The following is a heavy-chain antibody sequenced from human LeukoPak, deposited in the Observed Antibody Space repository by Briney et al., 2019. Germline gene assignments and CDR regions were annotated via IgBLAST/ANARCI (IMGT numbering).Heavy chain of an antibody. J-gene: IGHJ4*02. CDR1: GYSIGSTTHY. D-gene: IGHD5-18*01. CDR3: ARESAPRDTAMVTFDY. CDR2: IYYSGRT. V-gene: IGHV4-39*02. Sequence: SETLSLTCGVSGYSIGSTTHYWGWIRQPPGGGLEWIGSIYYSGRTYYNPSLKSRVTISVDTSKNQFSLKLSSVTAADTAVYYCARESAPRDTAMVTFDYWGQGTLVTVSS.